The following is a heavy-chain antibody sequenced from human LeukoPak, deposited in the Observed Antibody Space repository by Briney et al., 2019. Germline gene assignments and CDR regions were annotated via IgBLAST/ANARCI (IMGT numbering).Heavy chain of an antibody. CDR3: AKQQSPLNFDSSGYFDY. CDR2: IRYDGSNK. Sequence: GGSLKPPFASPGFPFSIYGMHWVRQAPGKGLAWVALIRYDGSNKYYADCVKGRFTISRDNSKNTLYLQMNSLRAEDTAVYYCAKQQSPLNFDSSGYFDYWGQGTLVTVSS. D-gene: IGHD3-22*01. J-gene: IGHJ4*02. CDR1: GFPFSIYG. V-gene: IGHV3-30*02.